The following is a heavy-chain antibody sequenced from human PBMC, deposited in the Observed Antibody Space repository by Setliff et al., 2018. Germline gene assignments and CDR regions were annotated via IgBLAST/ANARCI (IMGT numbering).Heavy chain of an antibody. CDR3: ARGWGVITIFGMDYYMDV. J-gene: IGHJ6*03. Sequence: ASVKVSCKASGYTFTSYGISWVRQAPGQGLEWMGWISAYNGNTNYAQKLQGRVTMTTDTSTSTAYMELRSLRSDDTAVYYCARGWGVITIFGMDYYMDVWGKGTTVTVSS. CDR1: GYTFTSYG. CDR2: ISAYNGNT. V-gene: IGHV1-18*01. D-gene: IGHD3-3*01.